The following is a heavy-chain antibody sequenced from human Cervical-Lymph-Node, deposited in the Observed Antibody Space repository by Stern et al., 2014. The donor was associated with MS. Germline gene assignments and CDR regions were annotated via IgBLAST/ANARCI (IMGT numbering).Heavy chain of an antibody. J-gene: IGHJ4*02. Sequence: VQLVESGGGVVQPGRSLRLSCAASGFTFSSYAMHWVRQAPGKGLEWVAVISYDGSNKYYADSVKGRFTISRDNSKNTLYLQMNSLRAEDTAVYYCASTPYSSSWYSRFDYWGQGTLVTVSS. CDR3: ASTPYSSSWYSRFDY. V-gene: IGHV3-30-3*01. CDR1: GFTFSSYA. CDR2: ISYDGSNK. D-gene: IGHD6-13*01.